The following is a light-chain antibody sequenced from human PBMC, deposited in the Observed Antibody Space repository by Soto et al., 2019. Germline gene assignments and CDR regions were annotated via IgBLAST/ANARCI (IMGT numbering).Light chain of an antibody. V-gene: IGLV2-8*01. CDR3: TSYTSDNRNYV. Sequence: QSALTQPPSASGSPGQSVTISCTGTSSDVGGYDYVSWYQQYPGKTPKLMIFEVTKRPSGVPDRFSGSKSGNTASLTVSGLQADDEAHYYCTSYTSDNRNYVFGTGTKLTVL. J-gene: IGLJ1*01. CDR1: SSDVGGYDY. CDR2: EVT.